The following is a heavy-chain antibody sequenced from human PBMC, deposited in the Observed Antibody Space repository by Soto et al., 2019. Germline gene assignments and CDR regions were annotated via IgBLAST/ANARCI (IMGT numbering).Heavy chain of an antibody. CDR1: GYTFTSYA. J-gene: IGHJ4*02. CDR2: INAGNGNT. CDR3: ARGITLPTPLDY. D-gene: IGHD1-20*01. Sequence: QVQLVQSGAEEKKPGASVKVSCKASGYTFTSYAMHWVRQAPGQRLEWMGWINAGNGNTKYSQKLQCRVTITRDTSASTAYMELSSLRSEDTAVYYCARGITLPTPLDYWGQGTLVTVSS. V-gene: IGHV1-3*05.